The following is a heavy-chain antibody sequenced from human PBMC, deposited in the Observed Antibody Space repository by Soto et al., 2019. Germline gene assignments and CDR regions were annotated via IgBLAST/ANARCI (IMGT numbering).Heavy chain of an antibody. D-gene: IGHD3-16*01. CDR2: ISAYNGNT. Sequence: ASVKVSCKASGYTFTSYGISWVRQAPGQGLEWMGWISAYNGNTNYAQKLQGRVTMTTDTSTRTSYMELRSLRSDDRAVYYCAREGARGEIYSYDGLAIWAQGPTVTVAS. CDR1: GYTFTSYG. CDR3: AREGARGEIYSYDGLAI. V-gene: IGHV1-18*01. J-gene: IGHJ6*02.